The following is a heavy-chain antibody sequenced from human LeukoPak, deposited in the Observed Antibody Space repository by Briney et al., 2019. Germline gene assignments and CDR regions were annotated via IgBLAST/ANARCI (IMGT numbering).Heavy chain of an antibody. V-gene: IGHV3-30*02. D-gene: IGHD4-17*01. Sequence: GGSLRLSCAASGFTFSTYGMHWVRQTPGKGLEWVAFIRYDGSREYYADSVNGRFTISRDNSKNTLYLQMNSLRAEDTAVYYCARGDYQHYWGQGTLVTVSS. CDR2: IRYDGSRE. CDR3: ARGDYQHY. J-gene: IGHJ4*02. CDR1: GFTFSTYG.